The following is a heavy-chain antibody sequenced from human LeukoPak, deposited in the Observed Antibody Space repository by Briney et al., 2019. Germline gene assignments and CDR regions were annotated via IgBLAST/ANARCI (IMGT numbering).Heavy chain of an antibody. J-gene: IGHJ6*03. CDR1: GFTFSDYY. CDR3: ARVACEVAKSYYYYMDV. CDR2: ISSSGSTI. V-gene: IGHV3-11*01. Sequence: GGSLRLSCAASGFTFSDYYMGWIRQAPGKGLEWVSYISSSGSTIYYADSVKGRFTISRDNAKNSLYLQMNSLRAEDTAVYYCARVACEVAKSYYYYMDVWGKGTTVTVSS.